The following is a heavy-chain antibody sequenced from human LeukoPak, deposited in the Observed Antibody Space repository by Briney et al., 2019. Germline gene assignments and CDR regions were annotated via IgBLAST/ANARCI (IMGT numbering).Heavy chain of an antibody. D-gene: IGHD2-15*01. CDR1: GFTFSDYS. J-gene: IGHJ5*02. V-gene: IGHV3-21*01. CDR3: ARGGGSCGGSSRKNYFDP. Sequence: GGSLRLSCIGSGFTFSDYSINWVRQAPGKGLEWVSLITSSSTYTYYADSVKGRFTISRDNAKNSLFLQMNSLRVEDTAVYYCARGGGSCGGSSRKNYFDPWGQGTLVTVSS. CDR2: ITSSSTYT.